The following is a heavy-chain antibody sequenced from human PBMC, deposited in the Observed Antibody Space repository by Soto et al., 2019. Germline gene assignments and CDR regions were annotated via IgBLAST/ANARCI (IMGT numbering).Heavy chain of an antibody. CDR3: AHDFYGSVNYRFDY. J-gene: IGHJ4*02. V-gene: IGHV3-23*01. CDR2: ISGSGGST. CDR1: GFTFSSYA. Sequence: GGSLRLSCAASGFTFSSYAMSWVRQAPGKGLEWVSGISGSGGSTYYADSVKGRFTISRDNSKNTLYLQMNSLRADDTAVYYCAHDFYGSVNYRFDYLGQGTLVTISS. D-gene: IGHD3-10*01.